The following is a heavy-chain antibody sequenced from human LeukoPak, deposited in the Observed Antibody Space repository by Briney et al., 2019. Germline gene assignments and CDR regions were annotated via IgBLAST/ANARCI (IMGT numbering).Heavy chain of an antibody. CDR2: ISGSGNGGSI. V-gene: IGHV3-64D*06. Sequence: GSLRLSCSASGFVFSIYTMYWVRQAPGKGPEYVSTISGSGNGGSIYYADSVKGRFTISRDDSKSILYLQMNGLRSEDAAVYYCVKDFGRVRGTPDSWGQGTLVTVSS. CDR1: GFVFSIYT. D-gene: IGHD3-16*01. CDR3: VKDFGRVRGTPDS. J-gene: IGHJ4*02.